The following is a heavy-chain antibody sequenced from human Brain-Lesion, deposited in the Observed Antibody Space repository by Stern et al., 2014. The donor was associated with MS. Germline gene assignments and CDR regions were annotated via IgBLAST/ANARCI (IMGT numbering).Heavy chain of an antibody. V-gene: IGHV3-30*18. CDR3: AKDRQYLTYFFDH. CDR2: VSYDGSNK. D-gene: IGHD2/OR15-2a*01. Sequence: QLVQSGGGVVQPGRPLRLSCVASGFTFGSCAMHWVRQAPGKGLEWVAGVSYDGSNKYYADSVKGRFTISRDNSQNTLYMQMSSLRPEDTAVYYYAKDRQYLTYFFDHWGQGSLVTVSS. CDR1: GFTFGSCA. J-gene: IGHJ5*02.